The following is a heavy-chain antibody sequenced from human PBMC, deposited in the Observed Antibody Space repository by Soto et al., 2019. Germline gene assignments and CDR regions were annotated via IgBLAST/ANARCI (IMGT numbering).Heavy chain of an antibody. D-gene: IGHD5-18*01. CDR2: ISSSSSYI. Sequence: PGGSLRLSCAASGFTFSSYSMNWVRHAPGKGLEWVSSISSSSSYIYYADSVKGRFTISRDNAKNSLYLQMNSLRAEDTAVYYCAREPRGYSYGVDYWGQGTLVTVSS. V-gene: IGHV3-21*01. CDR3: AREPRGYSYGVDY. J-gene: IGHJ4*02. CDR1: GFTFSSYS.